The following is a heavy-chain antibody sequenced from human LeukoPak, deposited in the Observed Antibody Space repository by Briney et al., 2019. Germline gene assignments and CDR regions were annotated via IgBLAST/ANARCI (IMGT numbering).Heavy chain of an antibody. D-gene: IGHD3-16*01. Sequence: PSETLSLTCTVSVGSISSYYWSCIRQPPGKGLEWIGYIYYSWSTNYNPALNSRVTISVDTSKNQFSLKLSSVTAADTAVYFCARARLGFTRGIGTNYFDYWGQGTLVTVSS. V-gene: IGHV4-59*12. CDR2: IYYSWST. CDR3: ARARLGFTRGIGTNYFDY. J-gene: IGHJ4*02. CDR1: VGSISSYY.